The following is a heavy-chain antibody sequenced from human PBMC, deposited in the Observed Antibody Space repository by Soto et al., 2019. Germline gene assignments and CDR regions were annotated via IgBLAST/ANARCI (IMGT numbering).Heavy chain of an antibody. Sequence: PGGSLRLSCAASGFTFSSYGMHWVRQAPGKGLEWVAVISYDGSKEYYADSVKGRITIPRDNSKNTLYLQMGSLRAEDTAVYYSENDKGPVAYYYGMDVWGQGPTAT. CDR1: GFTFSSYG. V-gene: IGHV3-30*18. D-gene: IGHD5-12*01. J-gene: IGHJ6*02. CDR3: ENDKGPVAYYYGMDV. CDR2: ISYDGSKE.